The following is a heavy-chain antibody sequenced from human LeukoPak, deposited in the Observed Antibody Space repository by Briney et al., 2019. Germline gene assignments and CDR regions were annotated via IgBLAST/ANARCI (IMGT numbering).Heavy chain of an antibody. D-gene: IGHD1-26*01. CDR2: ISMSGDNT. Sequence: GGSLRLSCAASGFTFINYAMSWVRQAPGKGPEWVSSISMSGDNTYYADSVKGRFTISRDNSKNTLHLQMNSLKTEDTAVYYCTRVVTGPSGGSYMPLDIWGQGTMVTVSS. V-gene: IGHV3-23*01. J-gene: IGHJ3*02. CDR3: TRVVTGPSGGSYMPLDI. CDR1: GFTFINYA.